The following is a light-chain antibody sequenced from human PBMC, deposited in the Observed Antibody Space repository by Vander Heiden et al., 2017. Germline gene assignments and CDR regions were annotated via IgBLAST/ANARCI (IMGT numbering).Light chain of an antibody. CDR1: SGSIDSNY. J-gene: IGLJ2*01. CDR2: EYD. V-gene: IGLV6-57*01. CDR3: QSYDRTTVI. Sequence: NFILTQHHSVSESPGKTVTISCTRSSGSIDSNYVQWYQQRPGSSPANVIYEYDQRPSGVPDRFSASIDSSSNSASLTISGLRTEDEADYYCQSYDRTTVIFGGGTKLTVL.